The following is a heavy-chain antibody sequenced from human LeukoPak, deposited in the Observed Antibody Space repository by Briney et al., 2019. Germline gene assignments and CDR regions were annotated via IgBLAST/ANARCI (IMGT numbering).Heavy chain of an antibody. D-gene: IGHD3-3*01. V-gene: IGHV4-39*01. Sequence: SETLSLTCTVPGGSISSSSYYWAWIRQPPGKGLEWIGSIYYSGSTYYNPSLKSRVTISVDTSKNQFSLKLSSVTAADTAVYYCARHDLPDFWSGYLMGTFDYWGQGTLVTVSS. CDR2: IYYSGST. CDR3: ARHDLPDFWSGYLMGTFDY. CDR1: GGSISSSSYY. J-gene: IGHJ4*02.